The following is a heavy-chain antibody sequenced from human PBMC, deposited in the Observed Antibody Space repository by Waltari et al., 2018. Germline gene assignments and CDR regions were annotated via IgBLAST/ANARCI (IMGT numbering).Heavy chain of an antibody. V-gene: IGHV1-69*10. Sequence: QVQLVQSGAEVKKPGSSVKVSCKASGGTFSSYAISWVRQAPGQGLEWMGGIIPILGKANYAQKFQGRVTITADKSTSTAYMELSSLRSEDTAVYYCARDGSVTTGPPDPYYFDYWGQGTLVTVSS. CDR3: ARDGSVTTGPPDPYYFDY. D-gene: IGHD4-17*01. CDR1: GGTFSSYA. CDR2: IIPILGKA. J-gene: IGHJ4*02.